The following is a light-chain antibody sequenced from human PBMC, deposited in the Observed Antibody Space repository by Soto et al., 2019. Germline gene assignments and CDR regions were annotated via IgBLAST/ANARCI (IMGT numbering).Light chain of an antibody. CDR3: QKYNRAPRT. Sequence: DIQMTQSPSSLSASVGDRVTITCRASQGISNYLAWYQQKPGKVPKLLIYAASTLQSGVPSRFSGSGSWTDFTITSSSLQPEDGATYYCQKYNRAPRTFGQGTKVEIK. V-gene: IGKV1-27*01. CDR2: AAS. J-gene: IGKJ1*01. CDR1: QGISNY.